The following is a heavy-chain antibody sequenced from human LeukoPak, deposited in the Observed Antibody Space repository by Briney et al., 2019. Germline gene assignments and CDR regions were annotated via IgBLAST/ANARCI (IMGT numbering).Heavy chain of an antibody. D-gene: IGHD6-19*01. V-gene: IGHV3-23*01. Sequence: PGGSLRLSCAASGFTFSTYGMRWVRQAPGKRLEWVSTIPASGGNTYYADSVKGRFTISRDNSKNTLYLQMNSLTAEDTAIYYCVRYLSGWYYFDYWGQGTLVTVSS. J-gene: IGHJ4*02. CDR1: GFTFSTYG. CDR2: IPASGGNT. CDR3: VRYLSGWYYFDY.